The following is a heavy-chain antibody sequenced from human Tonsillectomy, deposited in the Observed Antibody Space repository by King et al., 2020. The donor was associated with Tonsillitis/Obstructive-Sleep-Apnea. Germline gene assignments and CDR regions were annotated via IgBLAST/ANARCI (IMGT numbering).Heavy chain of an antibody. D-gene: IGHD6-13*01. CDR2: IYYSGST. J-gene: IGHJ5*02. Sequence: VQLQESGPGLVKPSETLSLTCTVSGGSISSYYWSWIRQPPGKGLEWIGYIYYSGSTNYNPSLKSRVTISVDTSKNQFSLKLSSVTAADTAVYYCARDVGSSSWPPVNWFDPWGQGTLVTVSS. CDR3: ARDVGSSSWPPVNWFDP. V-gene: IGHV4-59*01. CDR1: GGSISSYY.